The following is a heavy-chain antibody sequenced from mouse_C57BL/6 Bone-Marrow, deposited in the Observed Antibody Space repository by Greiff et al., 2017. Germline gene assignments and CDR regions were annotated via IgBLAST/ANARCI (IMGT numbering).Heavy chain of an antibody. CDR3: ERSVLCFYAMDY. Sequence: EVKLVESGGGLVKPGGSLKLSCAASGFTFSDYGMHWVRQAPEKGLEWVAYISSGCSTIYYADPGKGRFTISIYNAKYTLFLQMTILKSEDTAMYYYERSVLCFYAMDYWGPGTSVTVSS. J-gene: IGHJ4*01. D-gene: IGHD1-1*01. CDR1: GFTFSDYG. V-gene: IGHV5-17*01. CDR2: ISSGCSTI.